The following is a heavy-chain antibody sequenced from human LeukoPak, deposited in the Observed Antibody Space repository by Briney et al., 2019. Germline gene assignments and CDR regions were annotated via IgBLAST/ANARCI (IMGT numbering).Heavy chain of an antibody. CDR2: IFYSGST. D-gene: IGHD5-24*01. CDR1: SGSISTSNYY. J-gene: IGHJ4*02. V-gene: IGHV4-39*07. Sequence: SETLSLTCTVSSGSISTSNYYWGWVRQPPGKALEWIGNIFYSGSTYYSPSLKSRVTISLDTSKNQFSLKLSSVTAADTAVYYCARVSRDGYKPVDYWGQGTLVTVSS. CDR3: ARVSRDGYKPVDY.